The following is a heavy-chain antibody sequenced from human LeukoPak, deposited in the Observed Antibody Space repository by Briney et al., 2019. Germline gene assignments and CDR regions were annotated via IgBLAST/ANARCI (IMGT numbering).Heavy chain of an antibody. CDR3: AKVGYYDILTGYTYYFDY. CDR1: GFTFSSYA. CDR2: ISGSGGST. J-gene: IGHJ4*02. D-gene: IGHD3-9*01. Sequence: GGSLRLSCAASGFTFSSYAMSWVRQAPGKGLEWVSAISGSGGSTYYADSVKGRFTISRDNSKNTLYLQMNSLRAEDTAVYYCAKVGYYDILTGYTYYFDYWGQGTLVTVSS. V-gene: IGHV3-23*01.